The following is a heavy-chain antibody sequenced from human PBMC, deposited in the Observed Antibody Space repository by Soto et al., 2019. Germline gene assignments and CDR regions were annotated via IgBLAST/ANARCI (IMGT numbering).Heavy chain of an antibody. D-gene: IGHD3-10*01. CDR2: ISYDGGNE. Sequence: QVQLVESGGGVGQPGRSLRLSCAASGFNFDVYAMHWVRQAPGKGLEWVAIISYDGGNEYYADSVKGRFTISRDNSRNTLSLQMNSLRAEDTAVYYCAGDMGSHSQFIVEYWGQGALVTVSS. V-gene: IGHV3-30-3*02. CDR3: AGDMGSHSQFIVEY. J-gene: IGHJ4*02. CDR1: GFNFDVYA.